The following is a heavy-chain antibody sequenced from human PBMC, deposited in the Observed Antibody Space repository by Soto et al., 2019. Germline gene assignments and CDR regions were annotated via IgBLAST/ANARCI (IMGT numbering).Heavy chain of an antibody. V-gene: IGHV3-23*01. CDR2: FAGGGENT. CDR3: AREGAVIGAGYFDY. CDR1: GFTFATYA. Sequence: EVQLLESGGGLVQPGGSRRLSCAASGFTFATYAVSWVRQAPGKGPEWVSAFAGGGENTYYTESVKGRFTIFGDNSRTTLYLQMTTLRVEDTAIYYCAREGAVIGAGYFDYWGQGTLVTVSS. J-gene: IGHJ4*02. D-gene: IGHD1-26*01.